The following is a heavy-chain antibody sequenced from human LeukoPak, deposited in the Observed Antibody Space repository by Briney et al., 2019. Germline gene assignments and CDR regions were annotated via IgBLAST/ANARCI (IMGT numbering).Heavy chain of an antibody. CDR2: IKQDGSEK. J-gene: IGHJ3*02. V-gene: IGHV3-7*01. Sequence: GGSLRLSCAASGFTFSSYWMSWVRQAPGKGLEWVANIKQDGSEKYYVDSVKGRFTISRDNAKNSLYLQMNSLRAEDTAVYYCARAAGLVVVVPAASQGAFDIWGQGTMVTVSS. D-gene: IGHD2-2*01. CDR3: ARAAGLVVVVPAASQGAFDI. CDR1: GFTFSSYW.